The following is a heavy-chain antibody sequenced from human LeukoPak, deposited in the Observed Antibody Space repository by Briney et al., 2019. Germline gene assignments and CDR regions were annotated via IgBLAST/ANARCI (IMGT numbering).Heavy chain of an antibody. CDR2: ISYDDTNK. D-gene: IGHD3-22*01. V-gene: IGHV3-30*04. CDR1: GFTFSNYA. J-gene: IGHJ4*02. Sequence: GGSLRLSCAASGFTFSNYALHWVRQAPGKGLEWVAVISYDDTNKYYVDSVKGRFTISRDNSKNTLYLQMNSLRAEDTAVYYCAKGLKYYYDSSPSPGMYWGQGTLVTVSS. CDR3: AKGLKYYYDSSPSPGMY.